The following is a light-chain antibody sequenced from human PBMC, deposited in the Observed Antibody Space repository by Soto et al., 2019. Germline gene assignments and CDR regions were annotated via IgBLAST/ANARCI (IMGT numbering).Light chain of an antibody. CDR2: AAS. Sequence: AIQMTQSPSSLSANVGDRVTVTCRASQGIRHDLGWYQHKPGKAPKLLIYAASSLQSGVPPRFSGTGSGTDFTLTISSLQPEDFATYYCLQEYNYPRTFGQGTKVEVK. J-gene: IGKJ1*01. CDR1: QGIRHD. V-gene: IGKV1-6*01. CDR3: LQEYNYPRT.